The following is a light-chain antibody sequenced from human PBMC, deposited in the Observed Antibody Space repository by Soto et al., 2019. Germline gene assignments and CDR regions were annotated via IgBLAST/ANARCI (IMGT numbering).Light chain of an antibody. J-gene: IGKJ3*01. CDR3: QQSYSTLT. Sequence: AIQLTQSPSSLSASVGDGVTSTCRASQGISSSLAWYQQKPGKAPKLLIYDASSLESGVPSRFSGSGSGTDFTLTISSLQPEDFATYYCQQSYSTLTFGPGTKVDIK. CDR1: QGISSS. V-gene: IGKV1-13*02. CDR2: DAS.